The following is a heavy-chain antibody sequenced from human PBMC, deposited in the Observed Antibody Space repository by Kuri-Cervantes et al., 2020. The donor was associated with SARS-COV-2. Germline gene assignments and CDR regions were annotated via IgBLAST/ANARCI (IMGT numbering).Heavy chain of an antibody. J-gene: IGHJ6*03. CDR3: ARERRLLPVRYYYYYYMDV. D-gene: IGHD2-15*01. CDR1: GFTFSSYG. Sequence: GGSLRLSCAASGFTFSSYGMHWVRQAPGKGLEWVAVISYDGSNKYYADSVKGRFTISRDNSKSTLYLQMNSLRAEDTAVYYCARERRLLPVRYYYYYYMDVWGKGTTVTVSS. CDR2: ISYDGSNK. V-gene: IGHV3-30*03.